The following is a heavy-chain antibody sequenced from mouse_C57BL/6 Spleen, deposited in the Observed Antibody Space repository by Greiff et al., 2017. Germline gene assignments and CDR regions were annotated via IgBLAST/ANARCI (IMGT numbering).Heavy chain of an antibody. V-gene: IGHV14-3*01. CDR1: GFNIKNTY. J-gene: IGHJ3*01. CDR2: IDPANGNT. CDR3: AAEPAWFAY. Sequence: EVQLQQSVAELVRPGASVKLSCTASGFNIKNTYMPWVKQRPEQGLEWIGRIDPANGNTKYAPKFQGKATITADTSSNTAYLQLSSLTSEDTAIDYCAAEPAWFAYWGQGTLVTVSA.